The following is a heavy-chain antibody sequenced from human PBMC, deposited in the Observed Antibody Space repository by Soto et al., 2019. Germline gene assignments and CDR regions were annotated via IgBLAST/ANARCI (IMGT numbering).Heavy chain of an antibody. CDR1: GYSCTSYL. CDR3: ARLKSTVIPLDY. Sequence: GQSLKISCKGSGYSCTSYLIGWVRQMPGKGLEWMGIIYPGDSDTRYSPSFQGQVTISADKSISTAYLQWSSLKASDTAMYYCARLKSTVIPLDYWGQGTLVTVSS. J-gene: IGHJ4*02. CDR2: IYPGDSDT. D-gene: IGHD4-17*01. V-gene: IGHV5-51*01.